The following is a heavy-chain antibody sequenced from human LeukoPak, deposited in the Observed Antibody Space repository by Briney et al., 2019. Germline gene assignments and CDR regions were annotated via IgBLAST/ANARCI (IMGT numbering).Heavy chain of an antibody. J-gene: IGHJ3*02. CDR1: GYTFTGYY. Sequence: ASVKVSCKASGYTFTGYYMHWVRQAPGLGLEWMGWINPNSGGTNYAQKFQGRVTMTRDTSISTAYMELSRLRSDDTAVYYCARSKWFTGAFDIWGQGTMVTVSS. V-gene: IGHV1-2*02. D-gene: IGHD3-22*01. CDR3: ARSKWFTGAFDI. CDR2: INPNSGGT.